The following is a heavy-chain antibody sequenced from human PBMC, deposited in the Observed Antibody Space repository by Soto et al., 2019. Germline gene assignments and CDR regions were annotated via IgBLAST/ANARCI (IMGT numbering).Heavy chain of an antibody. Sequence: GSLRLSCAASGFTFSSYAMSWVRQAPGKGLEWVSAISGSGGSTYYADSVKGRFTISRDNSKNALYLQMNSLRAEDTAVYYCAKYKLELRYNWFDPWGQGTLVTVSS. V-gene: IGHV3-23*01. CDR1: GFTFSSYA. J-gene: IGHJ5*02. CDR2: ISGSGGST. D-gene: IGHD1-7*01. CDR3: AKYKLELRYNWFDP.